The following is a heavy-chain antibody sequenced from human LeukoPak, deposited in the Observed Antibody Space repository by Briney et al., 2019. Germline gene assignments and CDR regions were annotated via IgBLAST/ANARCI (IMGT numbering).Heavy chain of an antibody. CDR2: INPNSGGT. J-gene: IGHJ3*02. Sequence: ASVKVSCKASGYTYTCYYMHWVRQAPGQGLEWMGWINPNSGGTNYAQTFQGWVTMTRDTSISTAYMEPSRLRSDDTAVYYCARESARLLWFGDQPRSGDAFDIWGQGTMVTVSS. CDR1: GYTYTCYY. CDR3: ARESARLLWFGDQPRSGDAFDI. D-gene: IGHD3-10*01. V-gene: IGHV1-2*04.